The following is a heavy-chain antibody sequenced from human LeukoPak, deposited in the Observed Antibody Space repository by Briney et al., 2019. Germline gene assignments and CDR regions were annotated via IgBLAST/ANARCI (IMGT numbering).Heavy chain of an antibody. J-gene: IGHJ4*02. Sequence: ASVKVSCKASGYTFTSYGISWVRQAPGQGLEWMGWISAYNGNTNYAQKFQGRVTMTRDTSISTAYMELSRLRSDDTAVYYCARGSELLSYWGQGTLVTVSS. V-gene: IGHV1-18*01. CDR2: ISAYNGNT. CDR1: GYTFTSYG. D-gene: IGHD1-26*01. CDR3: ARGSELLSY.